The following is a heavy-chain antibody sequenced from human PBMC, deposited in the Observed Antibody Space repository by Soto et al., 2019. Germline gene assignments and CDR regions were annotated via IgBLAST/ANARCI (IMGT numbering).Heavy chain of an antibody. Sequence: PGGSLRLSCAASGFTFSSYSMNWVRQAPGKWLEWVSSISSSSSYIYYADSVKGRFTISRDNAKNSLYLQMNSLRAEDTAVYYCARDGPAYCSGGSCYPGAFDIWGQGTMVTVSS. D-gene: IGHD2-15*01. CDR3: ARDGPAYCSGGSCYPGAFDI. CDR1: GFTFSSYS. CDR2: ISSSSSYI. V-gene: IGHV3-21*01. J-gene: IGHJ3*02.